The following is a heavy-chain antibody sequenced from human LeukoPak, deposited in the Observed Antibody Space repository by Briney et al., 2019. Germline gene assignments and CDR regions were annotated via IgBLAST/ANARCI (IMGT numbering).Heavy chain of an antibody. CDR3: ARDLVGWSLDP. J-gene: IGHJ5*02. CDR2: INNDGWTI. Sequence: GGSLRLSCAASGCTFTSYEMNWVRQAPGKGQEWISYINNDGWTIYYASSEKGRFTITRDNAKNSLYLQMHSLAVEDPGVYYCARDLVGWSLDPWGEGTLVTVSS. D-gene: IGHD2-2*03. CDR1: GCTFTSYE. V-gene: IGHV3-48*03.